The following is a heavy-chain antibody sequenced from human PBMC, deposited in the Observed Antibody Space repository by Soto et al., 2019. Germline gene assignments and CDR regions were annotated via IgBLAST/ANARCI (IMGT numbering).Heavy chain of an antibody. J-gene: IGHJ4*02. V-gene: IGHV4-39*01. CDR3: ARGYCSGGRCYGRLY. D-gene: IGHD2-15*01. CDR2: IYYSGNT. CDR1: GGSISRSSYY. Sequence: QLQVQESGPGLVKPSETLPLTCTVSGGSISRSSYYWGWFRQPPGKGLEWIGSIYYSGNTYYNPSLKSRVTISVDTSKNQFSLKLRSVTAADTAVYYCARGYCSGGRCYGRLYWGQGTVVTVSS.